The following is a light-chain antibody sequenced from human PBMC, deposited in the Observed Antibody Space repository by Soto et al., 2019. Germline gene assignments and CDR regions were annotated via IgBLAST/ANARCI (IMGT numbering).Light chain of an antibody. V-gene: IGKV1-6*01. CDR3: LQDYYYPWT. Sequence: AIQLTQSPSSLSASIGDRVTITCRASQGIRNDLGWYQQKPGKAPNLLIYAASSLQSGVPSRFSGSGSSTDFTLTISSMQPEDFATYYCLQDYYYPWTFGQGTKVAIK. CDR1: QGIRND. CDR2: AAS. J-gene: IGKJ1*01.